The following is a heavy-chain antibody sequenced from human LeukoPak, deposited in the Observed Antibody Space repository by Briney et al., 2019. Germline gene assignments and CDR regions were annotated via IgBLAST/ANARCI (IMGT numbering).Heavy chain of an antibody. J-gene: IGHJ1*01. CDR2: MNPNSGNT. D-gene: IGHD6-13*01. CDR3: AATHAIAATQAEYFQH. CDR1: GYTFTSYD. Sequence: GASVKVSCKASGYTFTSYDINWVRQATGQGLEWMGWMNPNSGNTGYAQKFQGRVTMTRNTSISTAYMELSSLRSDDTAVYYCAATHAIAATQAEYFQHWGQGTLVTVSS. V-gene: IGHV1-8*01.